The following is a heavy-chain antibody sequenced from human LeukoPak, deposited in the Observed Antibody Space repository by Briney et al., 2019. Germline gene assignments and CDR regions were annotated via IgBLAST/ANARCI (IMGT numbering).Heavy chain of an antibody. CDR2: IRSGGST. Sequence: GGSLRLSCTASGLTLSNYWMTWVRQAPGKGLEWVSVIRSGGSTVYADSVKGRFTISRDNSKNTLYLQLNSLRAEDTAVYYCAREGSGRTAYNDGLDVWGQGTMVTVSS. CDR3: AREGSGRTAYNDGLDV. D-gene: IGHD3-10*01. J-gene: IGHJ3*01. V-gene: IGHV3-53*01. CDR1: GLTLSNYW.